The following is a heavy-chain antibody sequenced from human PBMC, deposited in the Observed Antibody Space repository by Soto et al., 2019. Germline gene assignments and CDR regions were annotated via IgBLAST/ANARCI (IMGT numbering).Heavy chain of an antibody. CDR3: AREITIFGVVITYDAFDI. CDR2: INPSGGST. D-gene: IGHD3-3*01. CDR1: GYTFTSYY. Sequence: QVQLVQSGAEVKKPGASVKVSCKASGYTFTSYYMHWVRQAPEQGLEWMGIINPSGGSTSYAQKFQGRVTMTRDTSTSTVYMELSSLRSEDTAVYYCAREITIFGVVITYDAFDIWGQGTMVTVSS. V-gene: IGHV1-46*01. J-gene: IGHJ3*02.